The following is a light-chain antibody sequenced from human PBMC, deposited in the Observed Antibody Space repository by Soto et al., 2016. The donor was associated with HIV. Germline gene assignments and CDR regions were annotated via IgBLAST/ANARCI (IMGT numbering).Light chain of an antibody. CDR3: QQYDNYSWT. CDR1: QSISTW. CDR2: KAS. J-gene: IGKJ1*01. V-gene: IGKV1-5*03. Sequence: DIQMTQSPSTLSASVGDTVTITCRASQSISTWLAWYQQKPGKAPRFLIYKASNLESGVPSRFSGSGSGTEFTLTISSLQPDDFASYYCQQYDNYSWTFGQGTKVEIK.